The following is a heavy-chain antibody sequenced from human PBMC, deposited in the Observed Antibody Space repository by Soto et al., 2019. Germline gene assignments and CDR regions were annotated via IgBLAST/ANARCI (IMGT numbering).Heavy chain of an antibody. CDR2: IWYDGSNK. D-gene: IGHD1-26*01. CDR3: ARVVGAYSYYYYYGMDV. J-gene: IGHJ6*02. Sequence: QVQLVESGGGVVQPGRSLRLSCAASGFTFSSYGMHWVRQAPGKGLEWVAVIWYDGSNKYYADSVKGRFTISRDNSKNTLYLQMSSRRAEDTAVYYCARVVGAYSYYYYYGMDVWGQGTTVTVSS. V-gene: IGHV3-33*01. CDR1: GFTFSSYG.